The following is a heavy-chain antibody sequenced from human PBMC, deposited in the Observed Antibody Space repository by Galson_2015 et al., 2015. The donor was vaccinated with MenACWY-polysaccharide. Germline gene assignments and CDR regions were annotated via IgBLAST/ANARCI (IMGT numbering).Heavy chain of an antibody. CDR2: IRSSSSYI. D-gene: IGHD5-24*01. CDR1: GFTVSSYP. V-gene: IGHV3-21*01. Sequence: SLRLSCAASGFTVSSYPMNWVRQAPGKGLEWVSSIRSSSSYIYYADSVRGRFTIPRDNAKNSLYLQMNSVRAEDTAVYYCARDGMAMATIPFDYWGQGTLVTVSS. CDR3: ARDGMAMATIPFDY. J-gene: IGHJ4*02.